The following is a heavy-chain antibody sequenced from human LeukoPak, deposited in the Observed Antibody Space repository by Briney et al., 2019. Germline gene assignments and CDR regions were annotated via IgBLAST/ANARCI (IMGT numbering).Heavy chain of an antibody. Sequence: SETLSLTCAVYGGSLSGYYWSWIRQPPGKGLEWIGEINHSGSTNYNPSLKSRVTISVDTSKNQFSLKLSSVTAADTAVYYCARGTWIQLWRTLDYWGQGTLVTVSS. J-gene: IGHJ4*02. CDR3: ARGTWIQLWRTLDY. CDR2: INHSGST. CDR1: GGSLSGYY. V-gene: IGHV4-34*01. D-gene: IGHD5-18*01.